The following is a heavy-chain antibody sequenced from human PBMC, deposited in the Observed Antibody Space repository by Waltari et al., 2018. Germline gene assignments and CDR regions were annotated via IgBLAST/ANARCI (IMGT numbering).Heavy chain of an antibody. CDR3: ARSSGSGSYFWFDP. Sequence: QVQLQESGPGLVKPSETLSLTCTVSGGSTSSHYRSWIRQPPGKGLEWIGYIYYSGGTNYNPSLKSRVTISVDTSKNQFSLKLSSVTAADTAVYYCARSSGSGSYFWFDPWGQGTLVTVSS. D-gene: IGHD3-10*01. CDR2: IYYSGGT. V-gene: IGHV4-59*11. CDR1: GGSTSSHY. J-gene: IGHJ5*02.